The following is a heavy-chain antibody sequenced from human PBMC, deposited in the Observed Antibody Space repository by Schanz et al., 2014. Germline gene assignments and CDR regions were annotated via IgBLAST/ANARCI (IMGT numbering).Heavy chain of an antibody. CDR1: GFTFSSYA. Sequence: EVELVESGGGLVQPGGSLRLSCAASGFTFSSYAMSWVRQAPGKGLEWVSTIGTSGGTNYAESVKGRFTISRDNSKNTLYLQMNSLRAEDTAVYYCARSRSGFYFDDWGQGTLVTVSS. J-gene: IGHJ4*02. CDR3: ARSRSGFYFDD. V-gene: IGHV3-23*04. D-gene: IGHD1-26*01. CDR2: IGTSGGT.